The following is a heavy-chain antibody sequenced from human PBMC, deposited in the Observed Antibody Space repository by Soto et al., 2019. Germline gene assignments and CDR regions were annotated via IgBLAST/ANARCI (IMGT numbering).Heavy chain of an antibody. CDR1: GGSISSGGYS. CDR2: IYHSGST. D-gene: IGHD3-10*01. J-gene: IGHJ5*02. V-gene: IGHV4-30-2*01. CDR3: ARDVYGSGSANWFDP. Sequence: QLQLQESGSGLVKPSQTLSLTCAVSGGSISSGGYSWSWIRQPPGKGLEWIGYIYHSGSTYYNPSPKSRVTISVDRSKNQFSLKLSSVTAADTAVYYCARDVYGSGSANWFDPWGQGTLVTVSS.